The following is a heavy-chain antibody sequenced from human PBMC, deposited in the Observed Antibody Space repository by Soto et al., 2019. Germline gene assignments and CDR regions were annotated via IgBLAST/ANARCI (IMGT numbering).Heavy chain of an antibody. CDR1: GFTFGDYA. Sequence: PGGSLRLSCTASGFTFGDYAMSWFRQAPGKGLEWVGFIRSKAYGGTTEYAASVKGRFTISRDDSKSIAYLQMNSLKTEDTAVYYCTSPCSGGSCCSYGLWFDPWGQGTLVTVSS. CDR3: TSPCSGGSCCSYGLWFDP. J-gene: IGHJ5*02. V-gene: IGHV3-49*03. D-gene: IGHD2-15*01. CDR2: IRSKAYGGTT.